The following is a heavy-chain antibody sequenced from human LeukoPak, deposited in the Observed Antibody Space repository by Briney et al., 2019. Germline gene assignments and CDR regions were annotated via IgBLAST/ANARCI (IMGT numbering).Heavy chain of an antibody. D-gene: IGHD3-22*01. CDR3: ARRYYYDLSGFKNGAFDI. V-gene: IGHV5-51*01. CDR1: GYSFTNYW. Sequence: GESLKISCKGSGYSFTNYWIGWVRQMPGKGLEWMGIIYPGDSDTRYTPSFQGQVTISSHKSIRTAYLQCSSLEASDTPIYYFARRYYYDLSGFKNGAFDIWGQGTMVTVSS. J-gene: IGHJ3*02. CDR2: IYPGDSDT.